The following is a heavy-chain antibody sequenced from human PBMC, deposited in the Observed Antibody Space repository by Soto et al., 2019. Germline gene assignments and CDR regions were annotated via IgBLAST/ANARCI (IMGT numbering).Heavy chain of an antibody. CDR3: ARVDDFWSGYYSEGY. CDR1: GYTFTSYD. V-gene: IGHV1-8*01. CDR2: MNPNSGNT. D-gene: IGHD3-3*01. J-gene: IGHJ4*02. Sequence: ASVKVSCKASGYTFTSYDINWVRQATGQGLEWMGWMNPNSGNTGYAQKFQGRVTMTRNTSISTAYMELSSLRSEDTAVYYCARVDDFWSGYYSEGYWGQGTLVTVSS.